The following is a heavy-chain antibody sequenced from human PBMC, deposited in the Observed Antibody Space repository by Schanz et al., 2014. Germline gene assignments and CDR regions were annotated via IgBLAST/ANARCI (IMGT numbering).Heavy chain of an antibody. CDR2: ISSSGTTI. CDR3: ARDFDDRRGCGSWSFDY. D-gene: IGHD3-10*01. V-gene: IGHV3-48*01. Sequence: QLVGSGGGLIQPGGSLRLSCTASGFAFSSYSMNWVRQAPGKGLEWVSYISSSGTTIYYADSVKGRFTISRDNAKNSMYMQMNTLRAENTGVRACARDFDDRRGCGSWSFDYWGQGTLVTVSS. J-gene: IGHJ4*02. CDR1: GFAFSSYS.